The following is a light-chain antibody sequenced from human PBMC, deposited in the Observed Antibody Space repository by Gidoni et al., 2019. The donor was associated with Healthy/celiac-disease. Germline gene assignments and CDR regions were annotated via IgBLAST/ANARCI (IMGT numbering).Light chain of an antibody. CDR2: AAS. V-gene: IGKV1-39*01. CDR1: QSISSY. J-gene: IGKJ4*01. Sequence: DIQMTKSPSSLSASVGDRVTITCRASQSISSYFNWYQQKPGKAPKRLIYAASSLQSGVPSRFSGSGSGTDFTLTIRSLQPEDFATYYCQQSYSTPLTFGGGTKVEIK. CDR3: QQSYSTPLT.